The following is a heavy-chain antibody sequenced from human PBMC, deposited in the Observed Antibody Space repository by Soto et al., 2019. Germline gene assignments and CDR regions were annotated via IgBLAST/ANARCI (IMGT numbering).Heavy chain of an antibody. J-gene: IGHJ6*02. CDR2: IFYSGST. CDR3: ARHLTYCSAGSCYSDFPYYGMDV. Sequence: QLQLQESGPGLVKPSETLSLTCTVSGGSISSSSYYWGWIRQPPGKGLEWIGSIFYSGSTYYNPSLKGRFTISVDTSKNQFSLKLSSVTAADTAVYYCARHLTYCSAGSCYSDFPYYGMDVWGQGTTVTVSS. V-gene: IGHV4-39*01. CDR1: GGSISSSSYY. D-gene: IGHD2-15*01.